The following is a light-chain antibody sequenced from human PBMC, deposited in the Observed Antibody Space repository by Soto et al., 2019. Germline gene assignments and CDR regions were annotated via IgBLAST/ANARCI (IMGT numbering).Light chain of an antibody. Sequence: DIQMTQSPSTLSASVGDRVTITCRASQSISSWLAWYQQKPGKAPKLLIYKAPSLESGAPSRFSGSGSGTEFSLTDNNLQPEDFAKDYCQQYDRYPITFGQETRLEIK. V-gene: IGKV1-5*03. CDR1: QSISSW. CDR2: KAP. J-gene: IGKJ5*01. CDR3: QQYDRYPIT.